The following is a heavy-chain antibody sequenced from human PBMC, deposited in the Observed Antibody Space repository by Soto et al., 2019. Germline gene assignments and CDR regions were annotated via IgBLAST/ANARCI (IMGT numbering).Heavy chain of an antibody. D-gene: IGHD1-26*01. Sequence: QVQLVESGGGVVQPGRSLRLSCAASGFTFNRYAIHWVRQAPGKGLEWVAVISYGGSDKYYADSVKGRFTVSRDNSKNTLYLQMNGPGVEDTAIEYCTRDPGIGFDYWGQGTLVIVSS. CDR3: TRDPGIGFDY. CDR1: GFTFNRYA. V-gene: IGHV3-30-3*01. CDR2: ISYGGSDK. J-gene: IGHJ4*02.